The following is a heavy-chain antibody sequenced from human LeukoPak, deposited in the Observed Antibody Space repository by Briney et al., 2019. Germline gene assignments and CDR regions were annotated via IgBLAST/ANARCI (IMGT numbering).Heavy chain of an antibody. Sequence: SETLSLTCTVSGGSISSYYWSWLRQPPGKGLEWIGYIYYSGSTNYNPSLKSRVTISVDTSKNQFSLKLSSVTAADTAVYYCARNMLSGSGSYYTYEFDYWGQGTLVTVSS. CDR2: IYYSGST. CDR3: ARNMLSGSGSYYTYEFDY. J-gene: IGHJ4*02. V-gene: IGHV4-59*01. CDR1: GGSISSYY. D-gene: IGHD3-10*01.